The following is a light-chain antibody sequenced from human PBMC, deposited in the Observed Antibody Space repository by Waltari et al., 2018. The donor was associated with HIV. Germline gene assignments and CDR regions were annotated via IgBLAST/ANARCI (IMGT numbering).Light chain of an antibody. Sequence: QSALTPPPSASGSPGQSVTLPCTGTSSDVGGYNYVSWHQQHPGKPPKLMIYDVIKRPSGVPDRFSGSKSGNTASLTVSGLQPEDEADYYCSSHAGSKVVFGGGTRLTVL. CDR2: DVI. CDR3: SSHAGSKVV. J-gene: IGLJ2*01. V-gene: IGLV2-8*01. CDR1: SSDVGGYNY.